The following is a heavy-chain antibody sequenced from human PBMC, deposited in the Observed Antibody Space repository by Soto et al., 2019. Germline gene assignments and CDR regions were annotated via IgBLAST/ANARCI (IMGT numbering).Heavy chain of an antibody. CDR1: GFTFSDYF. J-gene: IGHJ4*02. D-gene: IGHD3-3*01. CDR2: IRSSDRFT. Sequence: QVQLVESGGAWAKPGGSLRLSCAVSGFTFSDYFMTWIRQAPGKGLEWVSYIRSSDRFTNHADSVKGRFTISRDNANNSLFLEMNGPRAEDTGVNFFLRVGHDRNYFHYWGQGTLVTDSS. CDR3: LRVGHDRNYFHY. V-gene: IGHV3-11*06.